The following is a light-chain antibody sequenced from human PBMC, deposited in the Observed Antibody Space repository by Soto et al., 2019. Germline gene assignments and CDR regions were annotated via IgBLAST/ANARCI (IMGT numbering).Light chain of an antibody. Sequence: QSVRTQPPSVSGSPGQSVTFSCTGTSSDVGSYNRVSWYQQPPGTAPKLMIYEVSNRPSGVPDRFSGSKSGNTASLTISGLQAEDEADYYCSSRTTSNTLLFGGETKLTVL. CDR1: SSDVGSYNR. J-gene: IGLJ2*01. CDR2: EVS. CDR3: SSRTTSNTLL. V-gene: IGLV2-18*02.